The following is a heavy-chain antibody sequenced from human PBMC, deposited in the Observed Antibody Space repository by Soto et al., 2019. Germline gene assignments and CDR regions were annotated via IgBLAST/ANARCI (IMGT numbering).Heavy chain of an antibody. D-gene: IGHD1-1*01. CDR1: GFTFNEYY. Sequence: PGGSLRLSCAASGFTFNEYYMSWVRQAPGKGLEWISYSSNSGTFARYADSVKGRFSISRDNAKNSLYLQVNSLRGEDTAIYYCARSGDNYTLLDYWGQGTPVTVSS. J-gene: IGHJ4*02. V-gene: IGHV3-11*06. CDR3: ARSGDNYTLLDY. CDR2: SSNSGTFA.